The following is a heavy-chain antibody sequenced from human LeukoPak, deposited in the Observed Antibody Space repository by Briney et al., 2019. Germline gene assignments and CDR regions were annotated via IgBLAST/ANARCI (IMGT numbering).Heavy chain of an antibody. J-gene: IGHJ4*02. CDR2: ISYDGSNK. V-gene: IGHV3-30*04. D-gene: IGHD3-9*01. CDR3: ATGYQYFDY. Sequence: GGSLRPSCAASGFTFSSYAVHWVRQAPGKGLEWVAVISYDGSNKYYADSVKGRFTISRDNSKNTLYLQMNSLRAEDTAVYYCATGYQYFDYWGQGTLVTASS. CDR1: GFTFSSYA.